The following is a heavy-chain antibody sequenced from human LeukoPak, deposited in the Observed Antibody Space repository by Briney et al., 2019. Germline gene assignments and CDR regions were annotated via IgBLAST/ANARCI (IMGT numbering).Heavy chain of an antibody. D-gene: IGHD3-3*01. J-gene: IGHJ4*02. CDR1: GFTFNSFG. CDR3: TTSVTIFGAFDY. CDR2: ISYDGSNK. Sequence: PGGSLRLSCATSGFTFNSFGMHWARQAPGKGLEWVAFISYDGSNKDYADSVKGRFTISRDNSKNTLYLQMNSLKTEDTAVYYCTTSVTIFGAFDYWGQGTLVTVSS. V-gene: IGHV3-33*05.